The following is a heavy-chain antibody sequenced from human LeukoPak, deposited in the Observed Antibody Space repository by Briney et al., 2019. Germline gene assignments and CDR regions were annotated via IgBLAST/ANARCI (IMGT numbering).Heavy chain of an antibody. V-gene: IGHV4-59*01. CDR1: GGSISSYY. CDR2: IYYSGST. Sequence: SETLSLTCTVSGGSISSYYWSWIRQPPGKGLEWIGYIYYSGSTNYNPSLKSRVTISVDTSKNQFSLKLSSVTAADTAVYYCARGADYYDSSGYYSPFDYWGQGTLVTVSS. J-gene: IGHJ4*02. D-gene: IGHD3-22*01. CDR3: ARGADYYDSSGYYSPFDY.